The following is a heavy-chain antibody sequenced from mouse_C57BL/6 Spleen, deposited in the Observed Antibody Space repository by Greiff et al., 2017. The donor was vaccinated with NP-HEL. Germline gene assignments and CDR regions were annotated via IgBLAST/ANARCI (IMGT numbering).Heavy chain of an antibody. CDR3: AKHDYYSNYDWYFDV. D-gene: IGHD2-5*01. J-gene: IGHJ1*03. Sequence: VKVVESGPGLVAPSQSLSITCTVSGFSLTSYGVDWVRQPPGKGLEWLGVIWGGGSTNYNSALMSRLSISKDNSKSQVFLKMNSLQTDDTAMYYCAKHDYYSNYDWYFDVWGTGTTVTVSS. CDR1: GFSLTSYG. V-gene: IGHV2-9*01. CDR2: IWGGGST.